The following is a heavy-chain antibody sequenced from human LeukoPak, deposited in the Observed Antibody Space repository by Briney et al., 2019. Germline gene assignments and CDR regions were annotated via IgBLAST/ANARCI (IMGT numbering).Heavy chain of an antibody. CDR2: IYTGGNT. Sequence: PGGSLRLSCAASGFTVDSNYLSWVRQAPGKGLEWVSTIYTGGNTYYAASVKGRFTISRDFSKNTVFLHMNSRRAEDTAMYYCARGDDSGYYDYFDYWGQGALVTVSS. D-gene: IGHD3-22*01. J-gene: IGHJ4*02. V-gene: IGHV3-53*01. CDR1: GFTVDSNY. CDR3: ARGDDSGYYDYFDY.